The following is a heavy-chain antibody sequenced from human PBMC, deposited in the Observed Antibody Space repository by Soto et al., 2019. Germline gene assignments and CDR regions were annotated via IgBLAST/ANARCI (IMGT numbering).Heavy chain of an antibody. V-gene: IGHV4-30-2*01. CDR2: IYLNGSI. Sequence: QLQLQESGSGLVKPSQTLSLTCVVSGGSISSGDYCWSWIRQPPGKGLEWIGYIYLNGSIYSNPSLKSRVTILVDRSKNQFSLKLSSVTAADTAVYYCARADDFDWPPDYWGQGTLVTVSS. J-gene: IGHJ4*02. D-gene: IGHD3-9*01. CDR1: GGSISSGDYC. CDR3: ARADDFDWPPDY.